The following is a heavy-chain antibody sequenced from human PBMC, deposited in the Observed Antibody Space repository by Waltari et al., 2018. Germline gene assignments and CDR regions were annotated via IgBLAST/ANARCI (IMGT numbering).Heavy chain of an antibody. Sequence: EVQLVDSGGDLTQPGGSLRLSCVASGFTFTSYAMSWVRQVPGKGMEWVSSITASGHITYYADSVKGRFSISRDNSKNTVYLQMDSLRAEDTAVYHCAKGETTGWYRCFDYWGQETQVTVSS. J-gene: IGHJ4*02. CDR3: AKGETTGWYRCFDY. V-gene: IGHV3-23*04. CDR1: GFTFTSYA. CDR2: ITASGHIT. D-gene: IGHD6-19*01.